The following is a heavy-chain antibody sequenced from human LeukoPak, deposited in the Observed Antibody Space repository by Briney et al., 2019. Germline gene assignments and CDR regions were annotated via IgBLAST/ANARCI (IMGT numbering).Heavy chain of an antibody. CDR2: IYYSGST. CDR3: ARDLLNEGNHLDY. V-gene: IGHV4-61*01. Sequence: SETLSLTCTVSGGSVSSGSYYWSWIRQPPGKGLEWIGYIYYSGSTNYNPSLKSRVTISVDTSKNQFSLKLSSVTAADTAVYYCARDLLNEGNHLDYWGQGTLVTVSS. CDR1: GGSVSSGSYY. D-gene: IGHD4-23*01. J-gene: IGHJ4*02.